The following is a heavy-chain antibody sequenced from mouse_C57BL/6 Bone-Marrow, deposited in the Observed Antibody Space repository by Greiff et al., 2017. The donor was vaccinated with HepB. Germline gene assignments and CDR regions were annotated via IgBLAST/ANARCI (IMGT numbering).Heavy chain of an antibody. CDR2: IDPNSGGT. CDR3: ARRADYYGSSYGYAMDY. Sequence: QVQLQQPGAELVKPGASVKLSCKASGYTFTSYWMHWVKQRPGRGLEWIGRIDPNSGGTKYNEKFKSKATLTVDKPSSTAYMQLSSLTSEDSAVYYCARRADYYGSSYGYAMDYWGQGTSVTVAS. D-gene: IGHD1-1*01. V-gene: IGHV1-72*01. J-gene: IGHJ4*01. CDR1: GYTFTSYW.